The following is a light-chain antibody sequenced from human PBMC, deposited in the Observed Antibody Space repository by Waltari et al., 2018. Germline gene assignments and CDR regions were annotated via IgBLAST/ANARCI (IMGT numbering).Light chain of an antibody. Sequence: QSVLTQPPSASGTPGQRVIIPCSGSSSNIAIHTVNWYQHLPGTAPKLLIYRDNQRPSGVPDRFSGSKSGTSASLAITDLQSEDEADYYCAGWDDSLNGVFGGGTKLTVL. CDR2: RDN. CDR3: AGWDDSLNGV. CDR1: SSNIAIHT. V-gene: IGLV1-44*01. J-gene: IGLJ3*02.